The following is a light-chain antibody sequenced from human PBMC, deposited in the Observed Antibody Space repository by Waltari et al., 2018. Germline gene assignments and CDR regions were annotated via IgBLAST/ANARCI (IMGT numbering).Light chain of an antibody. CDR2: GGS. CDR3: CSYAGSSTNYV. J-gene: IGLJ1*01. CDR1: SSDVGGYNL. Sequence: QSALTQPASVSGSPGQSITISCTGTSSDVGGYNLVSWYQQYPGKAPKLIIYGGSKRPSGVSNCFSGSKSGNTASLTISGLQAEDEADYYCCSYAGSSTNYVFGTGTKITVL. V-gene: IGLV2-23*01.